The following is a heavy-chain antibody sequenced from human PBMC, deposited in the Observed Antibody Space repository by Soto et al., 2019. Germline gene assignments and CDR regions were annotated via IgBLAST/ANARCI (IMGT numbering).Heavy chain of an antibody. Sequence: QVQLVQSGAEVKKPGSSVKVSCKASGGTFSSYAISWVRQAPGQGLEWMGGIIPIFGTTNYAQKFQGRVTITADESTSTAYMELSSLRSEDTAVYYCARVIQLWLGYYYYGMDVWGQGTTVTVSS. CDR1: GGTFSSYA. D-gene: IGHD5-18*01. J-gene: IGHJ6*02. CDR3: ARVIQLWLGYYYYGMDV. CDR2: IIPIFGTT. V-gene: IGHV1-69*01.